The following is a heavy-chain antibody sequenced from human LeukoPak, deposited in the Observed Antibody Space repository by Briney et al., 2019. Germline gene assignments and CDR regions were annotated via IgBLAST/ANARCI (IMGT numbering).Heavy chain of an antibody. Sequence: GGSLRLSCAASGFTFSTYSMNWVRQAPGKGLEWVLYISSSSRYIYYADSVKGRFTISRDNSKNTLHLQMNSLRAEDRAVYYCARARYYYGSGSYSLDAFDMWGQGTMVTVSS. CDR2: ISSSSRYI. J-gene: IGHJ3*02. D-gene: IGHD3-10*01. V-gene: IGHV3-21*01. CDR1: GFTFSTYS. CDR3: ARARYYYGSGSYSLDAFDM.